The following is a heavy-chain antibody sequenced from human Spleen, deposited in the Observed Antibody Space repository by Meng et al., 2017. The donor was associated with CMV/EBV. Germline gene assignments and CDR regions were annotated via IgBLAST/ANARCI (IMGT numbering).Heavy chain of an antibody. CDR1: GDSICSSGYY. D-gene: IGHD2-2*01. J-gene: IGHJ3*02. CDR2: MHYVGST. Sequence: SETLSLTCTVSGDSICSSGYYWGWIRQPPGKGLEWIGPMHYVGSTYYNPSLARRVSISIAASKSQFSLRLRSVTAADTAVYYCARDAWCSTTNCYHIWGQGTMVTVSS. CDR3: ARDAWCSTTNCYHI. V-gene: IGHV4-39*07.